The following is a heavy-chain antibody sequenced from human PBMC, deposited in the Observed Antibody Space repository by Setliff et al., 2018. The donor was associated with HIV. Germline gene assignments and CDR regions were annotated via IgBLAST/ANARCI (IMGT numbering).Heavy chain of an antibody. D-gene: IGHD3-10*01. CDR1: GYSISSGYY. CDR3: ARRGADSYYPRPLDV. J-gene: IGHJ6*04. V-gene: IGHV4-38-2*01. CDR2: IYHSEST. Sequence: SETLSLTCAVSGYSISSGYYWGWIRQPPGKGLEWIGSIYHSESTYYNPSLKSRVTISVDTSKNQFSLKLSSVTAADTAVYYCARRGADSYYPRPLDVWGKGTTVTVSS.